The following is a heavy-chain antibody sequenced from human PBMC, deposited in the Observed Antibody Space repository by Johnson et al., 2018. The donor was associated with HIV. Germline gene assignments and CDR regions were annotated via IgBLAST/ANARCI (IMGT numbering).Heavy chain of an antibody. Sequence: VQLVESGGGVVRPGGSLILSCAASGFTFDDYGMSWVRQAPGKGLEWISGINWNGDSPGYADSVQGRFTISRDNAKNSLYLQMNSLRDEDTALYYCARRGGSGWSAFDIWGQGTIVTVSS. J-gene: IGHJ3*02. CDR2: INWNGDSP. CDR1: GFTFDDYG. V-gene: IGHV3-20*04. CDR3: ARRGGSGWSAFDI. D-gene: IGHD6-19*01.